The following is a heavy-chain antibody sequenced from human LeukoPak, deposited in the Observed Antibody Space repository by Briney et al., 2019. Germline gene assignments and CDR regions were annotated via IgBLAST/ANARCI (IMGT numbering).Heavy chain of an antibody. CDR2: IKNKADRGER. CDR3: TTASSGSLPY. CDR1: GFSFSDTY. V-gene: IGHV3-15*07. J-gene: IGHJ4*02. Sequence: PGGSLRLSCAASGFSFSDTYINWVRQIPGTGLEWVGLIKNKADRGEREYAAPVKDRFTISRDDSKNTAYLQTSSLKPEDPAVYYCTTASSGSLPYWGQGTLVTVSS. D-gene: IGHD1-26*01.